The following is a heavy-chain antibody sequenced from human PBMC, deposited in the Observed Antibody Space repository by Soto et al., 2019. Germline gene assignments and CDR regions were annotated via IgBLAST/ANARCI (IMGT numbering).Heavy chain of an antibody. D-gene: IGHD5-12*01. CDR3: AREEIVATMTGYYYGMDV. CDR2: ISAYNGNT. Sequence: QVQLVQSGAEVKKPGASVKVSCKASGYTFTSYGISWVRQAPGQGLEWMGWISAYNGNTNYAQKLQCRVTMTTDTSTSTAYMELGSLRSDDTAVYYCAREEIVATMTGYYYGMDVWGQGTTVTVSS. J-gene: IGHJ6*02. V-gene: IGHV1-18*04. CDR1: GYTFTSYG.